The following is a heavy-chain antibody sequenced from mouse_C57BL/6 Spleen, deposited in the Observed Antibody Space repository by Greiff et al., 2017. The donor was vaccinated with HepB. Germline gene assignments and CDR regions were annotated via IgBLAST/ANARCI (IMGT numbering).Heavy chain of an antibody. V-gene: IGHV1-15*01. CDR1: GYTFTDYE. J-gene: IGHJ4*01. D-gene: IGHD2-5*01. Sequence: QVQLQQSGPELVRPGASVTLSCKASGYTFTDYEMHWVKQTPVHGLEWIGAIDPETGGTAYNQKFKGKAILTADKSSSTAYMELRSLTSEDSAVYYCTRAYYSDYPYAMDYWGQGTSVTVSS. CDR2: IDPETGGT. CDR3: TRAYYSDYPYAMDY.